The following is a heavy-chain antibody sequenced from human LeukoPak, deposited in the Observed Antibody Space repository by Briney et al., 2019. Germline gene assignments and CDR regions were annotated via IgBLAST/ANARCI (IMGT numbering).Heavy chain of an antibody. V-gene: IGHV3-74*01. Sequence: PSGGSLRLSCAASGFNFSPYWMHWVRQAPGKGVVWVSDIKSEGTITHYAASVKGRFTVSRDNAQDTLHLQMNSLRAEHTAVYYCARGTASQDYWGQGTLVTVSS. CDR3: ARGTASQDY. D-gene: IGHD2-21*02. CDR1: GFNFSPYW. CDR2: IKSEGTIT. J-gene: IGHJ4*02.